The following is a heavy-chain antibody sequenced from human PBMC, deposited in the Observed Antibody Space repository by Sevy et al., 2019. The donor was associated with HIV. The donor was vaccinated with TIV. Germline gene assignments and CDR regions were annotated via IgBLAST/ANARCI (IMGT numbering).Heavy chain of an antibody. D-gene: IGHD6-13*01. CDR2: ISSSSSNI. J-gene: IGHJ6*02. CDR3: AREGGYTDQGMDV. V-gene: IGHV3-48*01. CDR1: GFTFSSYD. Sequence: LSLTCAASGFTFSSYDMNWVRQAPGKGLEWVSYISSSSSNIYYADSVKGRFTISRDNAKNSVSVQMNSLRTEDTAVYYCAREGGYTDQGMDVWGQGTTVTVSS.